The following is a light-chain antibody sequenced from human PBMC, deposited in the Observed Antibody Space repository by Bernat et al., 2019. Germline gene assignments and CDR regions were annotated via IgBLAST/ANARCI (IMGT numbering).Light chain of an antibody. CDR2: RNN. V-gene: IGLV1-44*01. CDR1: SSNIGSDT. J-gene: IGLJ1*01. Sequence: FVLTQPPSVSAAPGQRVTISCSGSSSNIGSDTVNWYQQVPVTAPKLLIYRNNRRPSGVTDRFSDSKSGTSASLAIGGHQSEDEADYYCASWDSSLKGYVFGTGTKVTV. CDR3: ASWDSSLKGYV.